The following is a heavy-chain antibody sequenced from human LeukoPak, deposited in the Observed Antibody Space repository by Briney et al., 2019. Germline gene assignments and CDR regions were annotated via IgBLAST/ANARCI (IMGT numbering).Heavy chain of an antibody. Sequence: NPGGSLRLSCAASEFTVSNAWMSWVRQAPGKGLEWDGRIKSKTDGGTTDYAAPVKGRFTISRDDSKNTLYLQMNSLKTEDTAVYYCTTSYCSSTSCFPEFDYWGQGTLVTVSS. D-gene: IGHD2-2*01. CDR1: EFTVSNAW. V-gene: IGHV3-15*01. CDR3: TTSYCSSTSCFPEFDY. J-gene: IGHJ4*02. CDR2: IKSKTDGGTT.